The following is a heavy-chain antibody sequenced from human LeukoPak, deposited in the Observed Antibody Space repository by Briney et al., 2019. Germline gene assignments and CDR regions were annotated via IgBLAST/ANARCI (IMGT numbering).Heavy chain of an antibody. Sequence: GGSLRLSCAASGFTFSSYAMSWGRQAPGKGLEWVSAISGSGGSTYYADSVKGRFTTSRDNSKNTLYLQMNSLRAEDTAVYYCAKGYSSSWHYFDYWGQGTLVTVSS. CDR2: ISGSGGST. CDR1: GFTFSSYA. D-gene: IGHD6-13*01. V-gene: IGHV3-23*01. J-gene: IGHJ4*02. CDR3: AKGYSSSWHYFDY.